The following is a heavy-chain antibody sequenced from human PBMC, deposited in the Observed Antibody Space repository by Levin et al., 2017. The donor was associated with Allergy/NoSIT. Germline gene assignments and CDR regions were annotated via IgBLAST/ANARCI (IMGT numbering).Heavy chain of an antibody. J-gene: IGHJ4*02. CDR1: GFTLSPYS. V-gene: IGHV3-21*04. CDR3: ARETWVAGNYFDG. Sequence: GGSLRLSCVASGFTLSPYSMHWVRQAPGKGLEWVSSISRSSDNIDYAHSVKGRFTISRDNAKNSLFLQMHSPRAEDTAMYYCARETWVAGNYFDGWGQGILVTVSS. D-gene: IGHD2-15*01. CDR2: ISRSSDNI.